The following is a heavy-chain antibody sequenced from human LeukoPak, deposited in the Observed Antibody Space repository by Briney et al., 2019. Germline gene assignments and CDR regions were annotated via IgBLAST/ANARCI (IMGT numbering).Heavy chain of an antibody. CDR2: IYSGGST. J-gene: IGHJ4*02. Sequence: GGSLRLSCAASGFTVSSNYMSWVRQALGKGLEWVSVIYSGGSTYYADSVKGRFTISRDNSKNTLYLQMNSLRAEDTAVYYCAKGSSGYDYYFDYWGQGTLVTVSS. D-gene: IGHD5-12*01. CDR1: GFTVSSNY. CDR3: AKGSSGYDYYFDY. V-gene: IGHV3-66*01.